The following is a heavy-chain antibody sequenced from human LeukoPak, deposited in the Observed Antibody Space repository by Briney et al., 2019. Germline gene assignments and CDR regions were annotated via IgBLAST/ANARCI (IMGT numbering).Heavy chain of an antibody. CDR2: ISYDGSNK. Sequence: GGSLRLSCAASGFTFSSYAMHWVRQAPGKGLEWVAVISYDGSNKYYADSVKGRFTISRDNSKNTLYLQMNSLRAEDTAVYYCARSNDILTGYYSHLGMDVWGQGTTVTVPS. CDR3: ARSNDILTGYYSHLGMDV. V-gene: IGHV3-30-3*01. J-gene: IGHJ6*02. CDR1: GFTFSSYA. D-gene: IGHD3-9*01.